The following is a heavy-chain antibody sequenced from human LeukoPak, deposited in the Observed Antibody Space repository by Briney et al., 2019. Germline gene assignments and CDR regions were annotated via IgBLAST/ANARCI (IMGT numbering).Heavy chain of an antibody. CDR1: GYTFTGYY. CDR3: AREGGPGSSSWTNWFDP. J-gene: IGHJ5*02. CDR2: INPNSGGT. Sequence: ASVNVSCKASGYTFTGYYMHWVRQAPGQGLEWMGWINPNSGGTNYAQKFQGRVTMTRDTSISTAYMELSRLRSDDTAVYYCAREGGPGSSSWTNWFDPWGQGTLVTVSS. D-gene: IGHD6-13*01. V-gene: IGHV1-2*02.